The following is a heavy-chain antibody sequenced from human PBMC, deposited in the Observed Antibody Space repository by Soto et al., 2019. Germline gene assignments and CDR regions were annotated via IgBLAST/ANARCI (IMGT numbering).Heavy chain of an antibody. CDR1: GGTFDNFI. V-gene: IGHV1-69*06. CDR2: IVPMLGTP. J-gene: IGHJ6*02. D-gene: IGHD1-26*01. CDR3: ARNVPYSSSLSEYSVMDV. Sequence: QVQLVQSGAEVKEPGSSVRVSCKASGGTFDNFIMNWVRQTPGQGLEWMGGIVPMLGTPTSAEKFKGRVTIAATRSTSTMFMAAPSMRSDDTAIYYWARNVPYSSSLSEYSVMDVRGQGPRVSGAS.